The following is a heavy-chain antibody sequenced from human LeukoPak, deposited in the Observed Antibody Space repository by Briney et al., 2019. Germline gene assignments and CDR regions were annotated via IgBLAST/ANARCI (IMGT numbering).Heavy chain of an antibody. V-gene: IGHV1-18*01. Sequence: GASVKVSCKASGYTFTSYGISWVRQAPGQGPEWMGWISAYNGNTNYAQKLQGRVTMTTDTSTSTAYMELRSLRSDDTAVYYCARDVSYYYDSSGYYSRWGQGTLVTVSS. J-gene: IGHJ4*02. CDR1: GYTFTSYG. CDR3: ARDVSYYYDSSGYYSR. D-gene: IGHD3-22*01. CDR2: ISAYNGNT.